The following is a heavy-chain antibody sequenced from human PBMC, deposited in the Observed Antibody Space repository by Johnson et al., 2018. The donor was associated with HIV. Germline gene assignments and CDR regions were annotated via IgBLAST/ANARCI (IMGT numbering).Heavy chain of an antibody. CDR2: IYSGGST. CDR3: AAPSLGGATFDAFDI. J-gene: IGHJ3*02. CDR1: GFTFSSYD. Sequence: MQLVESGGGLVQPGGSLRLSCAASGFTFSSYDMHWVRQATGKGLEWVSVIYSGGSTYYADSVKGRFTISRDNSKNTLYLQMNSLRAEDTAVYYCAAPSLGGATFDAFDIWGQGTMVTVSS. V-gene: IGHV3-66*01. D-gene: IGHD1-26*01.